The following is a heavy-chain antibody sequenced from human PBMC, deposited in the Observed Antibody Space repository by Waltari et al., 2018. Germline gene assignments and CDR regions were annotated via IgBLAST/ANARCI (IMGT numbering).Heavy chain of an antibody. Sequence: QVQLVQSGAEVKKPGSSVKVSCKASGGTFSSYAISWVRQAPGQGLEWMGGIIPIFVTANYEQKFQGKVTITADESTSTAYMELSSLRSEDTAVYYCASAFGLAVAPHSWFDPWGQGTLVTVSS. D-gene: IGHD6-19*01. CDR2: IIPIFVTA. V-gene: IGHV1-69*13. CDR1: GGTFSSYA. CDR3: ASAFGLAVAPHSWFDP. J-gene: IGHJ5*02.